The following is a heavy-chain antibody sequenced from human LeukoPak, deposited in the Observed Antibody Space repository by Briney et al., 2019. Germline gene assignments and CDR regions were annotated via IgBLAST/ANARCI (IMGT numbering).Heavy chain of an antibody. D-gene: IGHD3-22*01. CDR3: ARFPKCYYDSSGYPGAFDI. V-gene: IGHV3-7*01. J-gene: IGHJ3*02. CDR1: GFTFSSYW. CDR2: IKQDGSEK. Sequence: GGSLRLSCAASGFTFSSYWMSWVRQAPGKGLEWVANIKQDGSEKYYVDSVKGRFTISRDNAKNSLYLQMNSLRAEDTAVYYCARFPKCYYDSSGYPGAFDIWGQGTMVTVSS.